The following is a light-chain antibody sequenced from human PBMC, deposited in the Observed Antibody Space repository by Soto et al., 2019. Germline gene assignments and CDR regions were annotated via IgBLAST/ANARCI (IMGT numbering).Light chain of an antibody. J-gene: IGKJ1*01. CDR1: ESISKS. Sequence: DIQMTQSPSTLSASVGDRVTITCRASESISKSLAWYQQKPGEAPKLLIYDASSLASGVPSRFSGSGSGTEFTLTISSLQPDDFATYYCQQYNHYWTFGQGTKVDIK. CDR2: DAS. CDR3: QQYNHYWT. V-gene: IGKV1-5*01.